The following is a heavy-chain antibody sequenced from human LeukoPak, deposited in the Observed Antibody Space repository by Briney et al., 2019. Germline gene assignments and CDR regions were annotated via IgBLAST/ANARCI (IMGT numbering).Heavy chain of an antibody. CDR2: IYYSGST. D-gene: IGHD3-22*01. CDR3: ARGMYYYDSSGYYYDPSEYFQH. J-gene: IGHJ1*01. Sequence: ASETLSLTCTVSGGPISSYYWSWIRQPPGKGLEWIGYIYYSGSTNYNPSLKSRVTISVDTSKNQFSLKLSSVTAADTAVYYCARGMYYYDSSGYYYDPSEYFQHWGQGTLVTVSS. V-gene: IGHV4-59*01. CDR1: GGPISSYY.